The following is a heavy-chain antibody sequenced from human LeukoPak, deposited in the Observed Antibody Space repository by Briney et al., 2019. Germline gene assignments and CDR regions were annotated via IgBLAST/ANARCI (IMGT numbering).Heavy chain of an antibody. CDR2: ISAYNGNT. CDR1: GYTFTSYG. Sequence: ASVKVSCEASGYTFTSYGISWVRQAPGQGLEWMGWISAYNGNTNYAQKLQGRVTMTTDTSTSTAYMELRSLRSDDTAVYYCAREEAAAGDPLFDYWGQGTLVTVSS. J-gene: IGHJ4*02. CDR3: AREEAAAGDPLFDY. D-gene: IGHD6-13*01. V-gene: IGHV1-18*04.